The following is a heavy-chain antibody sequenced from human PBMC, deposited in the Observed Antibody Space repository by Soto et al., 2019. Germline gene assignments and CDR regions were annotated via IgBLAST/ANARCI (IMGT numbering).Heavy chain of an antibody. CDR2: ISSSSSTI. V-gene: IGHV3-48*02. CDR1: GFTFSSYS. CDR3: ARDLGYFDWQYSPFDL. J-gene: IGHJ3*01. D-gene: IGHD3-9*01. Sequence: EVQLVESGGGLVQPGGSLRLSCAASGFTFSSYSMNWVRQAPGKGLEWVSYISSSSSTIYYADSVKGRFTISRDNAKNSLYLQMNSLRDEDTAVYYCARDLGYFDWQYSPFDLWGQGTMVTVSS.